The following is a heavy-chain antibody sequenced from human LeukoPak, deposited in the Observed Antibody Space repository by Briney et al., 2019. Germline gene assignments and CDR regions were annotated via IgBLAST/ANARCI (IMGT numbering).Heavy chain of an antibody. Sequence: SVKVSCKASGGTFSSYAISWVRQAPGQGLEWMGGIIPIFGTANYAQKFQGRVTITADESTSTAYMELSSLRSEDTAVYYCARGQEYYRSSGWPYNWFDPWGQGTLVTVSS. CDR1: GGTFSSYA. CDR2: IIPIFGTA. D-gene: IGHD6-19*01. J-gene: IGHJ5*02. V-gene: IGHV1-69*01. CDR3: ARGQEYYRSSGWPYNWFDP.